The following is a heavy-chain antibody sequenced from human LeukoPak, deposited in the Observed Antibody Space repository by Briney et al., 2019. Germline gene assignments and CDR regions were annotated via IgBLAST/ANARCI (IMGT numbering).Heavy chain of an antibody. V-gene: IGHV3-21*04. D-gene: IGHD2-8*01. CDR2: ISTSSIYI. CDR1: GFTFNTYS. J-gene: IGHJ6*03. Sequence: GGSLRLSCAASGFTFNTYSMNWVRQAPGKGLEWVSSISTSSIYIYYADSLKGRFTISRDNAKNSLFLQMNSLRAEDTALYYCARAPGVRYYYYMDVWGKGTTVTVSS. CDR3: ARAPGVRYYYYMDV.